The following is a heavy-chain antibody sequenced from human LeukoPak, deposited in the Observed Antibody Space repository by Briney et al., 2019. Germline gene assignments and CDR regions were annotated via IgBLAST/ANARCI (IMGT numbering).Heavy chain of an antibody. V-gene: IGHV7-4-1*02. CDR1: GYTFTSYA. Sequence: WASVKVSCKASGYTFTSYAMNWVRQAPGQGLEWMGWINTNTGNPTYAQGFTGRFVFSLDTSVSTAYLQISSLKAEDTAVYYCARRYYDFWSGYHPRYYYYYMDVWGKGTTVTVSS. CDR2: INTNTGNP. J-gene: IGHJ6*03. D-gene: IGHD3-3*01. CDR3: ARRYYDFWSGYHPRYYYYYMDV.